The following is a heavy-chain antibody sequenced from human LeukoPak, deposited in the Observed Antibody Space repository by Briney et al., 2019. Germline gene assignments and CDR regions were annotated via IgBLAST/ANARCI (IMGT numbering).Heavy chain of an antibody. V-gene: IGHV4-4*07. CDR3: ARDPDYGDYPSDY. J-gene: IGHJ4*02. Sequence: SETLSLTCAVYGGSFSGYYWSWIRQPAGKGLEWIGRIYTSGSTNYNPSLKSRVTISVDTSKNQFSLKLSSVTAADTAVYYCARDPDYGDYPSDYWGQGTLVTVSS. CDR1: GGSFSGYY. D-gene: IGHD4-17*01. CDR2: IYTSGST.